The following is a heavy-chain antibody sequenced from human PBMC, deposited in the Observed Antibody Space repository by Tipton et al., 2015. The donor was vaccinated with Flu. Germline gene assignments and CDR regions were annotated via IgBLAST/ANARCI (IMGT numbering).Heavy chain of an antibody. CDR2: FNHSGST. V-gene: IGHV4-34*01. J-gene: IGHJ4*02. CDR3: TRSLRNSSGSPGY. D-gene: IGHD3-22*01. CDR1: GGSFSGYY. Sequence: LSLSCAVYGGSFSGYYWSWIRQPPGKGLEWIGEFNHSGSTYYSPSLKSRVTISADTSNNQFSLRLNSVTAADTAMYYCTRSLRNSSGSPGYWGQGTLVTVSS.